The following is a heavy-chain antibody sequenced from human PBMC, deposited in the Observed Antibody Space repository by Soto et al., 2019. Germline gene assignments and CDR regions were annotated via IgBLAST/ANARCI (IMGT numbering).Heavy chain of an antibody. CDR3: ARDRLDVAARPNYYYYGMDV. D-gene: IGHD6-6*01. V-gene: IGHV1-69*01. J-gene: IGHJ6*02. CDR1: GGTFSSYA. Sequence: QVQLVQSGAEVKKPGSSVKVSCKASGGTFSSYAISWVRQAPGQGLEWMGGIIPIFGTANYAQKFQGRVTITADESTCTGYMELSSLRSEDTAVYYCARDRLDVAARPNYYYYGMDVWGQGTTVTVSS. CDR2: IIPIFGTA.